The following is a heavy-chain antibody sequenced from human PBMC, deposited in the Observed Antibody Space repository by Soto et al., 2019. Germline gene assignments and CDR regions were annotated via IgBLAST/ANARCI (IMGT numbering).Heavy chain of an antibody. Sequence: QGQLVQSGAEVKKPGASVKVSCKASGYTFTSYCISWVRQAPGQGLEWRGWISAKKGNTKYAQKFQGRVTMTTDTSTSTAYMERRSLRSDDTAVYYCAREILSPDFYFHGMDVWGQGTTVTVSS. D-gene: IGHD2-15*01. V-gene: IGHV1-18*04. CDR1: GYTFTSYC. CDR3: AREILSPDFYFHGMDV. CDR2: ISAKKGNT. J-gene: IGHJ6*02.